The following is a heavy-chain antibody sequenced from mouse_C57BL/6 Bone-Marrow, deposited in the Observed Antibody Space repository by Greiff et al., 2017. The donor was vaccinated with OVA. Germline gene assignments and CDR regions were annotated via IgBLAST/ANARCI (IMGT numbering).Heavy chain of an antibody. J-gene: IGHJ2*01. CDR1: GFTFSDYG. D-gene: IGHD1-1*01. CDR3: ARYYGYCDY. V-gene: IGHV5-15*01. CDR2: LSNLAYSI. Sequence: EVMLVESGGGLVQPGGSLKLSCAASGFTFSDYGMAWVRQAPRKGPEWVAFLSNLAYSIYYADTVTGRFTISRENAKNTLYLEMSSLRSEDTAMYYCARYYGYCDYWGQGTTLTVSS.